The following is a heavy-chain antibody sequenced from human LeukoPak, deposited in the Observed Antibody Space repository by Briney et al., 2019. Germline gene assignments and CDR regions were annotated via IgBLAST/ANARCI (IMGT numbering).Heavy chain of an antibody. CDR2: INHSGST. J-gene: IGHJ5*02. CDR1: GGSFSGYY. D-gene: IGHD3-10*01. V-gene: IGHV4-34*01. Sequence: PSETLSLTCAVYGGSFSGYYWSWIRQPPGKGLEWIGEINHSGSTNYNPSLKSRVTISVDTSKNQFSLKLSSVTAADTAVYYCARGSRDGSGSYPVWFDPWGQGTLVTVSS. CDR3: ARGSRDGSGSYPVWFDP.